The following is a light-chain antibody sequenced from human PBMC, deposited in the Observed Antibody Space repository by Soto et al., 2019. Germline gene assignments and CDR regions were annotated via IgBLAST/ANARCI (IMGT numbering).Light chain of an antibody. CDR1: SSDVGGYNY. Sequence: QSALTQPASVSGSPGQSITISCTGTSSDVGGYNYVSWYQQHPGKAPKLMIYEVSNRPSGVSNRFSGSKSGNTASLTISGLQAEDEADYYSSSCTSSSTRVFGGGTKLTVL. CDR3: SSCTSSSTRV. CDR2: EVS. J-gene: IGLJ3*02. V-gene: IGLV2-14*01.